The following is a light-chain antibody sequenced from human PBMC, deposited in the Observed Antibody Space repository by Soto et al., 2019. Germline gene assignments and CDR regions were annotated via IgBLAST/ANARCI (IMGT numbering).Light chain of an antibody. CDR1: QSLLHSNGYNY. J-gene: IGKJ2*01. Sequence: DIVMTQSPLSLPVTPGEPASISCRSSQSLLHSNGYNYLDWYLQKPGQSPQLLIYLGSNRASAVPDTFSGSGSGTDFTLKISRVEAEDVGVYYCMQALQTPPTFGQGNKLEIQ. CDR3: MQALQTPPT. V-gene: IGKV2-28*01. CDR2: LGS.